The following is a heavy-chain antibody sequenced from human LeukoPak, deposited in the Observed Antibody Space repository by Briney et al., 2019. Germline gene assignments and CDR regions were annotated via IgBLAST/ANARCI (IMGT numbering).Heavy chain of an antibody. CDR2: TYPGDSGP. V-gene: IGHV5-51*01. Sequence: GESLKISCKVSGYSFTSYCIGWVRQMPGKGLEWMGITYPGDSGPTYSPSFQSQVTISVDKSINTAYLQWSSLQASDTAMYYCGMSGDRVPLQDDVFDVWGQGTMVTVST. J-gene: IGHJ3*01. CDR1: GYSFTSYC. D-gene: IGHD1-26*01. CDR3: GMSGDRVPLQDDVFDV.